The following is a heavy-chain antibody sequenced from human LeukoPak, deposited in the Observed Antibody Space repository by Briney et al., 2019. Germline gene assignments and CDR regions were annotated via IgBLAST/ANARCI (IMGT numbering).Heavy chain of an antibody. CDR3: ARLSYDYIWGSYRYTGFDH. J-gene: IGHJ4*02. D-gene: IGHD3-16*02. CDR2: INHSGST. Sequence: SETLSLTCAVYGGSFSGYYWSWIRQPPGKGLEWIGEINHSGSTNYNPSLKSRVTISVDTSKNQFSLKLSSVTAADTAVYYCARLSYDYIWGSYRYTGFDHWGQGTLVTVSS. CDR1: GGSFSGYY. V-gene: IGHV4-34*01.